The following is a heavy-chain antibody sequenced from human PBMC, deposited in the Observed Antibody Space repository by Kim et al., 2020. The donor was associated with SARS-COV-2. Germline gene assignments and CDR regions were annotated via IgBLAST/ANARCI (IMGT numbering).Heavy chain of an antibody. D-gene: IGHD4-17*01. CDR3: ARDGGD. V-gene: IGHV1-69*01. CDR2: PIFATA. Sequence: PIFATANYAQKFQGRVTITADESTSTAYMELSSLRSEDTAVYYCARDGGDWGQGTLVTVSS. J-gene: IGHJ4*02.